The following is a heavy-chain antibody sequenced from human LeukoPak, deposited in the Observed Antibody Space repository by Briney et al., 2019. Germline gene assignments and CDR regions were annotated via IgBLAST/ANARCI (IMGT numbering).Heavy chain of an antibody. CDR2: INPNSGGT. D-gene: IGHD4-23*01. CDR3: AREDYGGNGVGY. J-gene: IGHJ4*02. Sequence: ASVKVSCKASGYTFTGYYMHWVRQAPGQGLEWMGWINPNSGGTNYAQKFQGRVTMTRDTSISTAYVELSRLRSDDTAVYYCAREDYGGNGVGYWGQGTLVTVSS. CDR1: GYTFTGYY. V-gene: IGHV1-2*02.